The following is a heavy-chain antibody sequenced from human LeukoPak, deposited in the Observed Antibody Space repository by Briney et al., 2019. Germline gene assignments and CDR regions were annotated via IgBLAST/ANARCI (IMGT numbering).Heavy chain of an antibody. Sequence: PLETLSLTCTVSGGSISSYYWSWIRQPPGKGLECIGYIYYSGSTNSNPSLKSRVTISVDTSKNQFSLRLSSVTAADTAVYYCARDSYSGSYYVPLDWGQGTLVTVSS. D-gene: IGHD1-26*01. CDR1: GGSISSYY. V-gene: IGHV4-59*01. J-gene: IGHJ4*02. CDR3: ARDSYSGSYYVPLD. CDR2: IYYSGST.